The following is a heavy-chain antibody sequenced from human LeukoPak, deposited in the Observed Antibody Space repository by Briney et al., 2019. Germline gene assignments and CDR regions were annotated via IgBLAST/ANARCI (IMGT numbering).Heavy chain of an antibody. CDR2: IYFSGSS. Sequence: PSETLSLTCTISGGSINNNYWSWIRQSPGKGLEWIGYIYFSGSSNYNPSLKSRVTLSVDTSKNQFSLNLNSVTAADTAVYYCARHVRSGYNLLYYWGQGTLVTVSS. CDR1: GGSINNNY. D-gene: IGHD5-24*01. CDR3: ARHVRSGYNLLYY. V-gene: IGHV4-59*08. J-gene: IGHJ4*02.